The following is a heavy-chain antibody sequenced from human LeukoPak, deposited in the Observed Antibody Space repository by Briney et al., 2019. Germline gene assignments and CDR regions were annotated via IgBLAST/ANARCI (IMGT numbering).Heavy chain of an antibody. J-gene: IGHJ4*02. CDR3: ARFVGSGDERYFDY. CDR1: GGSISSYY. D-gene: IGHD7-27*01. V-gene: IGHV4-4*07. Sequence: AGSLSLTCTVSGGSISSYYWSWIRQPAGKGLEWIGRIYTSGSTNYNPSLKSRVTMSVDTSKNQFSLKLSSVTAADTAVYYCARFVGSGDERYFDYWGQGTLVTVSS. CDR2: IYTSGST.